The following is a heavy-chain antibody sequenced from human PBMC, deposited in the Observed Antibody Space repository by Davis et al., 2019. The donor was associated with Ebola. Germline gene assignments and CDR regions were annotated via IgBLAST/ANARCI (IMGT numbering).Heavy chain of an antibody. J-gene: IGHJ6*02. CDR1: GYSFTSYW. D-gene: IGHD3-9*01. CDR2: IYPGDSDT. CDR3: ARQILTGAFTPYYYGMDV. V-gene: IGHV5-51*01. Sequence: GGSLRLSCKGSGYSFTSYWIGWVRQMPGKGLEWMGIIYPGDSDTRYSPSFQGQVTISADKSISTAYLQWSSLKASDTAMYYCARQILTGAFTPYYYGMDVWGQGTTVTVSS.